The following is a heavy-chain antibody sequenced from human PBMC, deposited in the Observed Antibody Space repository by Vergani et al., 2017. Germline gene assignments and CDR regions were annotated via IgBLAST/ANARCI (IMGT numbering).Heavy chain of an antibody. D-gene: IGHD3-16*01. Sequence: QVQLVQSGAEVKKPGASVKVSCKASGYTFTSYGISWVRQAPGQGLEWMGWISAYNGNTNYAQKLQGRVTMTTDTSTSTAYMELRSLRSDDTAGYYCARVCIRMTFTCEGSRNVGPWGQGTLVTVSS. CDR1: GYTFTSYG. CDR2: ISAYNGNT. V-gene: IGHV1-18*04. CDR3: ARVCIRMTFTCEGSRNVGP. J-gene: IGHJ5*02.